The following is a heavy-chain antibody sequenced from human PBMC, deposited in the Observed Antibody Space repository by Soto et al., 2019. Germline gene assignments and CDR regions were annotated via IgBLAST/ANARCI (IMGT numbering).Heavy chain of an antibody. CDR2: IIPIFGTA. D-gene: IGHD6-6*01. CDR3: ARAPFEYSSSKMYYFDY. J-gene: IGHJ4*02. V-gene: IGHV1-69*13. CDR1: GGTFSSYS. Sequence: ASVKVSCKASGGTFSSYSISWVLQAPGQGLEWMGGIIPIFGTANYAQKFQGRVTITADESTSTAYMELSSLRSEDTAVYYCARAPFEYSSSKMYYFDYWGQGTLVTVSS.